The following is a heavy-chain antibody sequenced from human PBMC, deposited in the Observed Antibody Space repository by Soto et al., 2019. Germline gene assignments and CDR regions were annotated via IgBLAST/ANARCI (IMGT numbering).Heavy chain of an antibody. CDR1: GYTFTGYY. CDR2: INPNSGGT. D-gene: IGHD6-13*01. Sequence: ASVNVSCKASGYTFTGYYMHWVRQAPGQGLEWMGWINPNSGGTNYAQKFQGRVTMTRDTSISTAYMELSRLRSDDTAVYYCARYSSRPRYYYHGMDVWGKGTTVTVS. CDR3: ARYSSRPRYYYHGMDV. V-gene: IGHV1-2*02. J-gene: IGHJ6*04.